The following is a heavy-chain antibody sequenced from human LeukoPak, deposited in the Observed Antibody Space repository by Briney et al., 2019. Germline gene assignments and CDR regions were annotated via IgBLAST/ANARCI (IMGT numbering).Heavy chain of an antibody. J-gene: IGHJ4*02. D-gene: IGHD3-16*01. Sequence: SETLSLTCTVSGGSISSGGYYWSWIRQHPGKGLEWIGYIYYSGSTYYNPSLNSRVTISVDTSKNQFSLKLSSVTAADTAVYYCARVGVKGKTDYWGQGTLVTVSS. CDR1: GGSISSGGYY. V-gene: IGHV4-31*03. CDR2: IYYSGST. CDR3: ARVGVKGKTDY.